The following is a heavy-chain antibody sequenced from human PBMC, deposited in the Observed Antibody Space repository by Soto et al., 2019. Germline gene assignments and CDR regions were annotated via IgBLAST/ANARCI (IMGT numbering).Heavy chain of an antibody. CDR2: ISPKSGSI. Sequence: GASVKVSCKTSGYTFTRNCISWVLQAPGQGLEWMGWISPKSGSIKYAQKFQGRVIMTTDTSTSTAYMELRSLRSDDTAVYYCVKDRDSNSWPSRDVWGPGTTVTVSS. V-gene: IGHV1-18*01. CDR1: GYTFTRNC. CDR3: VKDRDSNSWPSRDV. J-gene: IGHJ6*02. D-gene: IGHD3-22*01.